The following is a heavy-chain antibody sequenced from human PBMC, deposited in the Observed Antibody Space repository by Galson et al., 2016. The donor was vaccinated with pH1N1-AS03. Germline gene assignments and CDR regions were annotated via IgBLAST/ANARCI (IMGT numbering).Heavy chain of an antibody. CDR3: ARAPTKYYVILTGYYRVWFDP. CDR2: MNPDTGNA. J-gene: IGHJ5*02. D-gene: IGHD3-9*01. V-gene: IGHV1-8*01. Sequence: SVKVSCKASGYTFTNYDINWVRQAPGQGLEWMGWMNPDTGNAGYAEKFQGRVTMTRNTSISTAYTELSSLRSEDTAVYYCARAPTKYYVILTGYYRVWFDPWGQGTLVAVSS. CDR1: GYTFTNYD.